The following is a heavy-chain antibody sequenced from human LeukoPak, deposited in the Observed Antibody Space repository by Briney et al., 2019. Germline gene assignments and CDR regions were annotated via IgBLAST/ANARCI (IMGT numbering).Heavy chain of an antibody. CDR3: ARDSPERGYSYGPLDNYFDY. CDR1: GFTFSSYW. Sequence: PGGSLRLSYAATGFTFSSYWMTWVRQAPGKGLEWVANIEQDGSEQYYVDSVEGRFTISRDNAKNSLYPQMNSLRAEDTAVYYCARDSPERGYSYGPLDNYFDYWGQGTLVTVSS. J-gene: IGHJ4*02. CDR2: IEQDGSEQ. V-gene: IGHV3-7*01. D-gene: IGHD5-18*01.